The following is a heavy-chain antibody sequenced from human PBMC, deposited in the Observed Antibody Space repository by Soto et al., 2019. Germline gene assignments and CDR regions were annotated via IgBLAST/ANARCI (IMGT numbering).Heavy chain of an antibody. D-gene: IGHD3-10*01. Sequence: EVQMLESGGGSVQPGGSLRLSCAASGFMFSSYAMSWVRQAPGKGLEWVSVISNSGDSIYYADSVKGRFTISRDNSKNTLHLQMNSLRSEDTALYYCANTFFSGSGSYRGWFDPWGQGILVTVSS. CDR3: ANTFFSGSGSYRGWFDP. V-gene: IGHV3-23*01. J-gene: IGHJ5*02. CDR1: GFMFSSYA. CDR2: ISNSGDSI.